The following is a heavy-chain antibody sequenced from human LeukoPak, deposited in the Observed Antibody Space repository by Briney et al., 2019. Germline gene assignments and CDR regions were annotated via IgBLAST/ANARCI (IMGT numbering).Heavy chain of an antibody. J-gene: IGHJ6*02. CDR3: AKDYLPPVYYDFWSGYYTRYYYYGMDV. CDR2: ISGSGGST. D-gene: IGHD3-3*01. CDR1: GFTFSSYA. Sequence: PGGSLRLSCAASGFTFSSYAMSWVRQAPGKGLEWVSAISGSGGSTYYADSVKGRFTISRDNSKNTLYLQMNSLRAEDTAVYYCAKDYLPPVYYDFWSGYYTRYYYYGMDVWGQGTTVTVSS. V-gene: IGHV3-23*01.